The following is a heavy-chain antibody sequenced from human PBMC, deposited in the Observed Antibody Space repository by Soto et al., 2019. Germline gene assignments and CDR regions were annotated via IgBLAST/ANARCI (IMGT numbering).Heavy chain of an antibody. D-gene: IGHD3-3*01. V-gene: IGHV4-34*01. CDR1: GGSFSGYY. J-gene: IGHJ6*03. CDR2: INHSGST. CDR3: ARASPDFWSGYLYYYMDV. Sequence: QVQLQQWGAGLLKPSETLSLTCAVYGGSFSGYYWSWIRQPPGKGLEWIGEINHSGSTNYNPSLKGRVTISVATSKNQFSLKLSSVTAADTAVYYCARASPDFWSGYLYYYMDVWGKGTTVTVSS.